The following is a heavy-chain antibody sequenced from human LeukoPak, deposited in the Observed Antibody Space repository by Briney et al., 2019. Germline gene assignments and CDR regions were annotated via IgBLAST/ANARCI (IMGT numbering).Heavy chain of an antibody. CDR2: INSDGSST. Sequence: GGSLRLSCAAPGFTFSSYWMHWVRQAPGKGLVWVSRINSDGSSTSYADSVKGRFTISRDNAKNTLYLQMNSLRAEDTAVYYCATIYDSSGYPHNYWGQGTLVTVSS. D-gene: IGHD3-22*01. V-gene: IGHV3-74*01. CDR1: GFTFSSYW. J-gene: IGHJ4*02. CDR3: ATIYDSSGYPHNY.